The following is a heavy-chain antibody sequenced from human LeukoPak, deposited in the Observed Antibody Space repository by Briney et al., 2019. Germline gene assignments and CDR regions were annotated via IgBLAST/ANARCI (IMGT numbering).Heavy chain of an antibody. CDR3: PSLAGTTPNYYYYYMDV. Sequence: ASVKVSCKVSGYTLTELSMHWVRQAPGKGLEWMGGFDPEDGETIYAQKFQGRVTMNEDTYTETANMELSSLRSEDTAVYYCPSLAGTTPNYYYYYMDVWGKGPTVNIPS. CDR1: GYTLTELS. D-gene: IGHD1-1*01. V-gene: IGHV1-24*01. J-gene: IGHJ6*03. CDR2: FDPEDGET.